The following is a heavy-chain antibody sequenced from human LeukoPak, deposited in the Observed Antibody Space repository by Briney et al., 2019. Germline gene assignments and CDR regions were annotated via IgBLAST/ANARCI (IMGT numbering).Heavy chain of an antibody. Sequence: ASVKVSCKASGYTFTSYYMHWVRQAPGQGLEWMGIINPSGGSTSYAQKFQGRVTMTRDTSISTAYMELSRLRSDDTAVYYCARDLGSGSQPFDYWGQGTLVTVSS. CDR1: GYTFTSYY. J-gene: IGHJ4*02. D-gene: IGHD3-10*01. CDR3: ARDLGSGSQPFDY. CDR2: INPSGGST. V-gene: IGHV1-46*01.